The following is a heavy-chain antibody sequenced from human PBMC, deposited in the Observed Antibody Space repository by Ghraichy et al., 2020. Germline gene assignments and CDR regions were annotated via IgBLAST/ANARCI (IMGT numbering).Heavy chain of an antibody. Sequence: SCAASGFTFSNYGMHWVRQAPGMGLEWVAFMRYDGSYKSSADSVKGRFTISRDTSKNTLFLQMNSLRAEDTAVYYCAKAADSSGYYYYYYGMDVWGQGTTVTVSS. J-gene: IGHJ6*02. CDR3: AKAADSSGYYYYYYGMDV. V-gene: IGHV3-30*02. CDR1: GFTFSNYG. D-gene: IGHD3-22*01. CDR2: MRYDGSYK.